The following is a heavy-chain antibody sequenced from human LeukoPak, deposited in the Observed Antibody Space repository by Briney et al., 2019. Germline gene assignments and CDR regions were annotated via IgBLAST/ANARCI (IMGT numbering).Heavy chain of an antibody. D-gene: IGHD2-15*01. CDR2: ISSSSSYI. CDR3: ARDDGGTGMDV. J-gene: IGHJ6*04. V-gene: IGHV3-21*01. CDR1: VFTFSSYS. Sequence: GVSLRLSCAASVFTFSSYSMIWVPEAQGKGLEGVSSISSSSSYIYYADSVKGRFTISRDNAKNSLYLQMNSLRAEATAVYYWARDDGGTGMDVRGKGNTVTVSS.